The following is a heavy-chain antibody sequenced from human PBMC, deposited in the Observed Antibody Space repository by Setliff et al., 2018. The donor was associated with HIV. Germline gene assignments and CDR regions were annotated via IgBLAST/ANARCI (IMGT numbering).Heavy chain of an antibody. D-gene: IGHD5-12*01. Sequence: PSETLSLTCIVSSDSIRRYYVNWIRQPPGKGLEWIGSIYFTGSSDNNPSLKSRVTLSVDTSKHQFSLKLSSVTAADTAVYYCARARGLQDSGYDYVLYYFDSWGQGTLVTVSS. CDR1: SDSIRRYY. V-gene: IGHV4-59*01. CDR2: IYFTGSS. CDR3: ARARGLQDSGYDYVLYYFDS. J-gene: IGHJ4*02.